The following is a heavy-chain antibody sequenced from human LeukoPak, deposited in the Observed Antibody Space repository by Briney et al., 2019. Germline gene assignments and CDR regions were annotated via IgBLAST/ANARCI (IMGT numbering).Heavy chain of an antibody. V-gene: IGHV1-69*13. D-gene: IGHD3-9*01. CDR3: ARQGYTNNLGGYFGDKDDGFDL. CDR1: GGTFSSYI. J-gene: IGHJ3*01. CDR2: IIPIFGTP. Sequence: ASVKLSCKASGGTFSSYIITWVRQAPGQGLEWMGRIIPIFGTPDYAQKFQGRVTITADESTSTAYMELSRLRFEDTAVYYCARQGYTNNLGGYFGDKDDGFDLWGQGTMVTVSS.